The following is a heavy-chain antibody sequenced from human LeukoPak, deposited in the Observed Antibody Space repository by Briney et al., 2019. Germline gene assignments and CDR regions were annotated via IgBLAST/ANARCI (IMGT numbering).Heavy chain of an antibody. CDR2: IIPIFGTA. Sequence: GASVKVSCKASGGTFSSYAISWVRQAPGQGLEWMGGIIPIFGTANYAQKFQGRVTITADKSTSTAYMELSSLRSEDTAVYYCARESPRNTHSSGWYFNLGSYYYMDVWGKGTTVTVSS. CDR3: ARESPRNTHSSGWYFNLGSYYYMDV. J-gene: IGHJ6*03. D-gene: IGHD6-19*01. V-gene: IGHV1-69*06. CDR1: GGTFSSYA.